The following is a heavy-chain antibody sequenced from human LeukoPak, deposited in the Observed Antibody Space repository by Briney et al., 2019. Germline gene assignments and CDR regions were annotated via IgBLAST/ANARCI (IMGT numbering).Heavy chain of an antibody. J-gene: IGHJ4*02. D-gene: IGHD6-19*01. V-gene: IGHV4-38-2*02. CDR1: GYSISSGYY. Sequence: KPSETLSLTCAVSGYSISSGYYWGWIRQPPGKGLEWIGSIYHSGSTYYNPSLKSRVTISVDTSKNQFSLKLSSVTAADTAVYYCAREEGYSSGWYRPHYFDYWGQGTLVTVSS. CDR2: IYHSGST. CDR3: AREEGYSSGWYRPHYFDY.